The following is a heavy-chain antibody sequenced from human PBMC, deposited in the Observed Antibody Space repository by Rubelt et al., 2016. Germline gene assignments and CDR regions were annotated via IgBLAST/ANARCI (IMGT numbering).Heavy chain of an antibody. CDR3: ARESGNFDY. CDR2: INHSGST. V-gene: IGHV4-31*03. J-gene: IGHJ4*02. D-gene: IGHD5-12*01. CDR1: GGSISSGGYY. Sequence: QVQLQESGPGLVKPSQTLSLTCTVSGGSISSGGYYWSWIRQHPGKGLEWIGEINHSGSTNYNPSLKSRVTISVDTSKNPFSLRLSAVTAADTAVYYCARESGNFDYWGQGTLVTVSS.